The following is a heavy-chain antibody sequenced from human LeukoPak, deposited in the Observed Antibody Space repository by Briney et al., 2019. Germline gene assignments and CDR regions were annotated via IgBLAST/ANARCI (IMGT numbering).Heavy chain of an antibody. CDR3: AKGVLRSSPDY. CDR2: IRGSGGSNT. J-gene: IGHJ4*02. Sequence: SGGSLRLSCAASGFTFSTYAMSWVRQAPGKGLEWVSTIRGSGGSNTYYADSVQGRFTISRDNSKNTLYLQMNTLRAEDTAVYYCAKGVLRSSPDYWGQVTLVTVSS. V-gene: IGHV3-23*01. CDR1: GFTFSTYA. D-gene: IGHD5-12*01.